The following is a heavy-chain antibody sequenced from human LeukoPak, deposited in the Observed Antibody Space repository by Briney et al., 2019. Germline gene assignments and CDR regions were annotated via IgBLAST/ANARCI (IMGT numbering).Heavy chain of an antibody. CDR1: GGSISGYY. V-gene: IGHV4-59*01. CDR2: IYYSGST. CDR3: ARHQPTQQAAGIDY. Sequence: SETLSLTCTVSGGSISGYYWSWIRQPPGKGLEWIGYIYYSGSTNYNPSLKSRVTISVDTSKNQFSLKLSSVTAADTAVYYCARHQPTQQAAGIDYWGQGTLVTVSS. D-gene: IGHD6-13*01. J-gene: IGHJ4*02.